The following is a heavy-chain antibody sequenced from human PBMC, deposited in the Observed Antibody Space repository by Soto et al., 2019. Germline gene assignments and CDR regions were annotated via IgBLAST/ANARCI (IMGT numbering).Heavy chain of an antibody. Sequence: SVKVSCKVSGYTLTELSMHWVRQAPGKGLEWMGGFDPEDGETIYAQKFQGRVTMTEDTSTDTAYMELSSLRSEDTAVYYCATNPTVTTGNYYYGMDVWGQGTTVTVSS. CDR3: ATNPTVTTGNYYYGMDV. CDR2: FDPEDGET. J-gene: IGHJ6*02. CDR1: GYTLTELS. D-gene: IGHD4-17*01. V-gene: IGHV1-24*01.